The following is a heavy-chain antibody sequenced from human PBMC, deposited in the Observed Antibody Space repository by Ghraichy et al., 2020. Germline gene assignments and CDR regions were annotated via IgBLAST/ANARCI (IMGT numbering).Heavy chain of an antibody. CDR2: ISGSGGST. Sequence: GGSLRLSCAASGFIFSSYAMTWVRQAPGKGLEWVSSISGSGGSTYYADSVKGRFTISRDKSKNILYLQMKSLRAEDTAVYYCAKAKGTVGATTNWGQGTLVTVSS. J-gene: IGHJ4*02. CDR1: GFIFSSYA. D-gene: IGHD1-26*01. CDR3: AKAKGTVGATTN. V-gene: IGHV3-23*01.